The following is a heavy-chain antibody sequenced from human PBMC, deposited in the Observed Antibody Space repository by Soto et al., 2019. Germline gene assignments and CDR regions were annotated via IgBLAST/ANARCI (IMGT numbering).Heavy chain of an antibody. V-gene: IGHV3-49*03. D-gene: IGHD2-15*01. CDR3: TRDLHSYSYYYYGMDV. CDR1: GFTFGDYA. CDR2: IRSKAYGGTT. J-gene: IGHJ6*02. Sequence: PGGSLRLSCTASGFTFGDYAMSWFRQAPGKGLEWVGFIRSKAYGGTTEYAASVKGRFTISRYDSKSIAYLQMNSLKTEDTAVYYCTRDLHSYSYYYYGMDVWGQGTTVTVSS.